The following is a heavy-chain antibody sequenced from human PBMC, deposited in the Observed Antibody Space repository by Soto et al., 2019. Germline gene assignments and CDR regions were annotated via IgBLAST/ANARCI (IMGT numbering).Heavy chain of an antibody. CDR1: GFTFSSYG. V-gene: IGHV3-30*03. D-gene: IGHD3-22*01. Sequence: QVQLVESGGGVVQPGRSLRLSCAASGFTFSSYGMHWVRQAPGKGLEWVAVISYDGSNKYYADSVKGRFTISRDNSKHTLNQQKNSLRAEDTAVDYGARGADSSGYYNLYDWGQRTLV. J-gene: IGHJ4*02. CDR3: ARGADSSGYYNLYD. CDR2: ISYDGSNK.